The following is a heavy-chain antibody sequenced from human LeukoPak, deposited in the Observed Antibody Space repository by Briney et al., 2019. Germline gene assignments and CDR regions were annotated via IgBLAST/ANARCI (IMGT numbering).Heavy chain of an antibody. V-gene: IGHV5-51*01. D-gene: IGHD7-27*01. CDR3: ARLPGDPHFDC. CDR2: VYPGDSET. J-gene: IGHJ4*02. Sequence: GESLKISCKGSGYRFTNYWIAWVRQMPGRGLEWMGIVYPGDSETRYSPSFQGQVTISADKSIATAYLQWSSLKASDTAMYYCARLPGDPHFDCWGQGTLVTVSS. CDR1: GYRFTNYW.